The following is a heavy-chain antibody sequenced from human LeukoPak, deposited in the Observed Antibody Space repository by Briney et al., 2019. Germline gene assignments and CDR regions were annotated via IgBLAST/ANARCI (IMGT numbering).Heavy chain of an antibody. V-gene: IGHV1-46*01. Sequence: ASVKVSCKASGYTFTSYYMHWVRQAPGQGLEWMGIINPSGGSTSYAQTFQGRGTMTRDTSTSTVYMALSSLRSEDTAVYYCARDRGGDYGRGRYYYYYYMDVWGKGTTVTVSS. CDR3: ARDRGGDYGRGRYYYYYYMDV. CDR1: GYTFTSYY. CDR2: INPSGGST. J-gene: IGHJ6*03. D-gene: IGHD4-17*01.